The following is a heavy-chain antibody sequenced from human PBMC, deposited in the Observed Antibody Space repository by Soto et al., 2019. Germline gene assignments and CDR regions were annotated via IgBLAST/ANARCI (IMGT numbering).Heavy chain of an antibody. CDR2: IYSSGST. J-gene: IGHJ4*02. Sequence: SETLSLTGTVSGGSISSGGYYWSWIRQHPGKGLEWIGYIYSSGSTYYNPSLKSRVTISVDTSKNQFSLKLSSVTAADTAVYYCARTGERWILGYYFDYWGQGTLVTVSS. D-gene: IGHD2-2*03. CDR1: GGSISSGGYY. CDR3: ARTGERWILGYYFDY. V-gene: IGHV4-31*03.